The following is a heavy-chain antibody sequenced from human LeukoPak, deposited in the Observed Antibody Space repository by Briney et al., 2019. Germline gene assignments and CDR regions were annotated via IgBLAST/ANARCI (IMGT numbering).Heavy chain of an antibody. Sequence: GGSLRLSCAASGFTFSNNWMSWVRQAPGKGLEWVASVKKDASEKYYVDSVKGRFTISRDNVKNSLYLQLSSLRVEDTAVYYCAKGRVGANPYYYYYMDVWGKGTTVTVSS. J-gene: IGHJ6*03. D-gene: IGHD1-26*01. CDR3: AKGRVGANPYYYYYMDV. CDR2: VKKDASEK. V-gene: IGHV3-7*03. CDR1: GFTFSNNW.